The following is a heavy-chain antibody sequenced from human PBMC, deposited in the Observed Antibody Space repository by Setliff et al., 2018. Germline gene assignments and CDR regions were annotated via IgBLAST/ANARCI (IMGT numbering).Heavy chain of an antibody. CDR2: ISAYNGNT. J-gene: IGHJ3*02. CDR1: GYTFTSYG. D-gene: IGHD6-6*01. Sequence: VKVSCKASGYTFTSYGISWVRQAPGQGLEWMGWISAYNGNTNYAQKLQGRVTMTTDTSTSTAYMELRSLRSDDTAVYYCARDFPPLYSSSFSDAFDIWGQGTMVTVS. CDR3: ARDFPPLYSSSFSDAFDI. V-gene: IGHV1-18*01.